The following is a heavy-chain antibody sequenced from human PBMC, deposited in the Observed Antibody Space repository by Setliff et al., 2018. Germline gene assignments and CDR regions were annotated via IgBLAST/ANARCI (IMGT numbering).Heavy chain of an antibody. CDR2: THTDGITI. CDR1: GFTFSTYE. J-gene: IGHJ6*02. Sequence: GGSLRLSCAASGFTFSTYEMNWVRQAPGRGLERVSKTHTDGITIYSDSVRGRFTIFRDSAKNSLHLQMTSLSAEDTAVYYCARRLPYFGMDVWGQGTTVTVSS. V-gene: IGHV3-48*03. CDR3: ARRLPYFGMDV. D-gene: IGHD2-15*01.